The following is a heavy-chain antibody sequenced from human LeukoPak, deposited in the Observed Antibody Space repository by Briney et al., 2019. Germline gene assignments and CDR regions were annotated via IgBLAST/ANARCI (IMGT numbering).Heavy chain of an antibody. CDR3: ARDQAYCGGDCYFDF. CDR2: IYHSGST. CDR1: DYSISSAYY. V-gene: IGHV4-38-2*02. D-gene: IGHD2-21*02. J-gene: IGHJ4*02. Sequence: SETLSPTCAVSDYSISSAYYWGWIRPHPGTGLEWIRSIYHSGSTDYNPSLKSRVTISVDTSKNQFSLKLRSVTAADTAVYYCARDQAYCGGDCYFDFWGQGTLVTASA.